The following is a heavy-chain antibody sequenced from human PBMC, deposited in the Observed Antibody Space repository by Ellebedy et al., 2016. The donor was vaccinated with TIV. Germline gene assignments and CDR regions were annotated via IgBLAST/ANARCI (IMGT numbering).Heavy chain of an antibody. CDR3: ARVRLRRNHANYYYYGMDV. J-gene: IGHJ6*02. CDR2: INHSGST. CDR1: GGSFSGYY. Sequence: SETLSLTCAVYGGSFSGYYWSWIRQPPGKGLEWIGEINHSGSTNYNPSLKSRVTVSVDTSKNQFSLKLSSVTAADTAVYYCARVRLRRNHANYYYYGMDVWGQGTTVTVSS. V-gene: IGHV4-34*01. D-gene: IGHD4-17*01.